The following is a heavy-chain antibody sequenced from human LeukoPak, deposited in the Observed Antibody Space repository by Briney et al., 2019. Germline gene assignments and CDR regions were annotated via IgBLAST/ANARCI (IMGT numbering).Heavy chain of an antibody. CDR1: GFTVSSNY. CDR3: ARSPRTRHFDY. CDR2: IYSGGST. V-gene: IGHV3-66*02. D-gene: IGHD2-15*01. Sequence: GGSLRLSCAASGFTVSSNYMSWVRQAPGKGLEWVSVIYSGGSTYYADSVKGRFTISRDNSKNTLYLQMNSLRAEDTAVYYCARSPRTRHFDYWGQGTLVTVSS. J-gene: IGHJ4*02.